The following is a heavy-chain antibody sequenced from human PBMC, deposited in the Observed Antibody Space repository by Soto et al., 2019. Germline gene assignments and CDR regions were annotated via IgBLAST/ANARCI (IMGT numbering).Heavy chain of an antibody. V-gene: IGHV3-11*06. CDR3: ARGLGYSSTWYVGAYDT. CDR2: ISDGSTHT. D-gene: IGHD6-13*01. CDR1: GFTFSDYY. Sequence: GGSLRLSCVASGFTFSDYYMSWIRQAPGKGLEWVSYISDGSTHTDYADSAKGRFTISRDNAKNSLSLQMNSLGAEDTAVYYCARGLGYSSTWYVGAYDTWGQGTMVTVSS. J-gene: IGHJ3*02.